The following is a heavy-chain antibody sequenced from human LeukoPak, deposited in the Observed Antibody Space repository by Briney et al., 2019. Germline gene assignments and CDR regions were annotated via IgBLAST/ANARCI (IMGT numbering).Heavy chain of an antibody. D-gene: IGHD6-6*01. V-gene: IGHV4-39*01. Sequence: SETLSLTCTVSGDSISSSSYYWGWIRQPPGKGLEWIGSIFYSGSAYYNPPLKSRVTISVDTSKNQFSLKLSSVTAADTAVYLCARSLRPYYGMDVWGQETTVTVSS. CDR3: ARSLRPYYGMDV. J-gene: IGHJ6*02. CDR1: GDSISSSSYY. CDR2: IFYSGSA.